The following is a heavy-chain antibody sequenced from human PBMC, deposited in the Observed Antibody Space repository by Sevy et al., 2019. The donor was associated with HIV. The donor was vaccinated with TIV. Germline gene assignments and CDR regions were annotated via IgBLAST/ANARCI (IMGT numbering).Heavy chain of an antibody. D-gene: IGHD3-10*01. J-gene: IGHJ4*02. CDR3: VRRGVDAYNVYFDL. CDR2: ISTGTDHI. Sequence: GGSLRLSCAVSGFTINSYAVNWVRQAPGKGLEWLSYISTGTDHIYYADSAKGRFTISRDDAKNSVYLEMKSLRDQDTALYYCVRRGVDAYNVYFDLWGQGTLVTVSS. CDR1: GFTINSYA. V-gene: IGHV3-21*05.